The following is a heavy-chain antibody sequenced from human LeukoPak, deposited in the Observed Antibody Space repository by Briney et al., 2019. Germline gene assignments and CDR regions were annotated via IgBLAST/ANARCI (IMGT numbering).Heavy chain of an antibody. J-gene: IGHJ3*02. CDR2: ISSSSSTI. CDR1: GFTFSSYS. CDR3: ARDLSGDRQWELSKTGFSLGAFDI. V-gene: IGHV3-48*01. D-gene: IGHD1-26*01. Sequence: PGGSLRLSCAASGFTFSSYSMNWVRQAPGKGLEWVSYISSSSSTIYYADSVKGRFTISRDNAKNSLYLQMNSLRAEDTAVYYCARDLSGDRQWELSKTGFSLGAFDIWGQGTMVTVSS.